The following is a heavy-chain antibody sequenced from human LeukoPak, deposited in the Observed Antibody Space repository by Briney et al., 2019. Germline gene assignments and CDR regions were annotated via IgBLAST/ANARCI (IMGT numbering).Heavy chain of an antibody. J-gene: IGHJ4*02. CDR1: GFTVSDNY. V-gene: IGHV3-23*01. CDR3: AKVSSRWFGELFSSYFDY. Sequence: GGSLRLSCGASGFTVSDNYMSWVRQAPGKGLEWVSAISGSGGSTYYADSVKGRFTISRDNSKNTLYLQMNSLRAEDTAVYYCAKVSSRWFGELFSSYFDYWGQGTLVTVSS. CDR2: ISGSGGST. D-gene: IGHD3-10*01.